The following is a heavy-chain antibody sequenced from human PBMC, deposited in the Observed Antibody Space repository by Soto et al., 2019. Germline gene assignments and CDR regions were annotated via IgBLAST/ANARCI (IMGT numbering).Heavy chain of an antibody. CDR3: AREGLTGDRNDAFDI. CDR1: GFTFSSYA. J-gene: IGHJ3*02. D-gene: IGHD7-27*01. V-gene: IGHV3-30*04. CDR2: ISYDGSNK. Sequence: GGSLRLSCAASGFTFSSYAMHWVRQAPGKGLEWVAVISYDGSNKYYADSVKGRFTISRDNSKNTLYLQMNSLRAEDTAVYYCAREGLTGDRNDAFDIWGQGTMVTVSS.